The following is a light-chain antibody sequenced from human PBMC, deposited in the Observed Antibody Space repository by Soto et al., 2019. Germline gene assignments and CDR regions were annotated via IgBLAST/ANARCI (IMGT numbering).Light chain of an antibody. CDR3: SSYTSSRTYV. V-gene: IGLV2-14*01. CDR1: SSDADYYYF. Sequence: QSALTQPASVSGSPGQSITISCTGTSSDADYYYFFSLYQHHPGKAPKLMIYEVSNRPSGVSNRFSGSKSGNTASLTISGLQAEDEADYYCSSYTSSRTYVFGTGTKVTVL. CDR2: EVS. J-gene: IGLJ1*01.